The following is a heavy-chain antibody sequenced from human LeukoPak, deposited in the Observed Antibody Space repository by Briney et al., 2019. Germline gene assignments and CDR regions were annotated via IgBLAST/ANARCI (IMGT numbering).Heavy chain of an antibody. CDR3: ARVDYDILTGYYFGSYYFDY. CDR2: ISSSGSTI. V-gene: IGHV3-48*03. D-gene: IGHD3-9*01. Sequence: GGSLRLSCAASGFTFSTYEMNWVRQAPGKGLEWVSYISSSGSTIYYADSVKGRFTISRDNAKNSLYLQMNSLRAEDTAVYYCARVDYDILTGYYFGSYYFDYWGQGTLVTVSS. J-gene: IGHJ4*02. CDR1: GFTFSTYE.